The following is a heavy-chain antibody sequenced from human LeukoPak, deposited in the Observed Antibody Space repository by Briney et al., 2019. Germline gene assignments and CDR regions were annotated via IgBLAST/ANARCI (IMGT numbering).Heavy chain of an antibody. CDR3: ARFTGSGYDYNYGMDV. Sequence: VSGSTLVNPTQTLTLTCTFSGFSLSTSGMFVSWIRQPPGKALEWLARIYWDDDKYYSTSLKTRLTISKDTSKNQVVLTMTKMDPVDTATYYCARFTGSGYDYNYGMDVWGQGTTVTVSS. V-gene: IGHV2-70*11. CDR2: IYWDDDK. D-gene: IGHD5-12*01. J-gene: IGHJ6*02. CDR1: GFSLSTSGMF.